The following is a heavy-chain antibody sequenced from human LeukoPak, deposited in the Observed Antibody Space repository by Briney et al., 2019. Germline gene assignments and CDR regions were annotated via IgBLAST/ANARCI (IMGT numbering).Heavy chain of an antibody. CDR1: GYTFTGYY. CDR2: INPNSGGT. CDR3: ARDFLRYFDWYNYYYGMDV. Sequence: ASVKVSCKASGYTFTGYYMHWVRQAPGQGLEWMGWINPNSGGTNYAQKFQGRVTMTRDTSISTAYMELSRLRSDDTAVYYCARDFLRYFDWYNYYYGMDVWGQGTTVTVSS. D-gene: IGHD3-9*01. J-gene: IGHJ6*02. V-gene: IGHV1-2*02.